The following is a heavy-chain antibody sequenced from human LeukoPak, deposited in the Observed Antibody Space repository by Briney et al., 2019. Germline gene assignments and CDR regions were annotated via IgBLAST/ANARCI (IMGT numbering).Heavy chain of an antibody. V-gene: IGHV3-21*01. D-gene: IGHD3-22*01. Sequence: GGSLRLSCAASGFTFSSYSMIWVRQAPGKGLEWVSSISGSSNYMFYADSVKGRFTISRDNAKNSLYLQMNSLRAEDTAVYYCARDRYYDSSGYYYYYYGLDVWGQRTTVTVSS. CDR2: ISGSSNYM. J-gene: IGHJ6*02. CDR1: GFTFSSYS. CDR3: ARDRYYDSSGYYYYYYGLDV.